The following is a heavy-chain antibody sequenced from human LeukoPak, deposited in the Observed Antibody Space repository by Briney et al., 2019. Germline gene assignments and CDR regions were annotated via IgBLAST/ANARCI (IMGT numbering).Heavy chain of an antibody. CDR2: IYYSGST. Sequence: SETLSLTCTVSGGSISSYYWSWIRQPPGKGLEWIGYIYYSGSTNYNPSLKSRVTISVDTSKNQFSLKLSSVTAADTAVYYCAGGLYDILTGYYVFDYWGQGTLVTVSS. CDR3: AGGLYDILTGYYVFDY. CDR1: GGSISSYY. D-gene: IGHD3-9*01. V-gene: IGHV4-59*01. J-gene: IGHJ4*02.